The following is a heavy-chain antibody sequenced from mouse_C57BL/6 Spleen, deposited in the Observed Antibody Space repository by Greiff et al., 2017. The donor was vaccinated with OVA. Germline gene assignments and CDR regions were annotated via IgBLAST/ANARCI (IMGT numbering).Heavy chain of an antibody. Sequence: QVQLQQPGAELVKPGASVKMSCKASGYTFTSYWITWVKQRPGQGLEWIGDIYPGSGSTNYNEKFKGKATLTVDTSSSTAYMQLSSLTSDDSAVYYCARGGFAYWGQGTLVTVSA. V-gene: IGHV1-55*01. CDR3: ARGGFAY. CDR1: GYTFTSYW. CDR2: IYPGSGST. J-gene: IGHJ3*01.